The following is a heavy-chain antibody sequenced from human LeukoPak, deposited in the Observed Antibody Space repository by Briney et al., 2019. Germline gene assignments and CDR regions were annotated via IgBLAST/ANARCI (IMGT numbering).Heavy chain of an antibody. CDR2: IRYDGSNK. Sequence: KSGGSLRLSCAASGFTFSSCVMHWVRQAPGKGLEWVAFIRYDGSNKYYADSVKGRFTISRDNSKNTLYLQVNSLRAEDTAVYYCAKDICSSTSCYMGGYYFDYWGQGTLVTVSS. CDR3: AKDICSSTSCYMGGYYFDY. V-gene: IGHV3-30*02. CDR1: GFTFSSCV. D-gene: IGHD2-2*02. J-gene: IGHJ4*02.